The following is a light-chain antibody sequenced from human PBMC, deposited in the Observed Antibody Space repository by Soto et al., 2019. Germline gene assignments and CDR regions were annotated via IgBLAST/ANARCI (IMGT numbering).Light chain of an antibody. V-gene: IGKV3-20*01. J-gene: IGKJ2*01. CDR1: QSVSSIY. Sequence: EIVLTQSPGTLSLSPGERATLSCRASQSVSSIYLAWYQQKPGQAPRLLIYGVSSRAIGIPDRFSGSGSGTDFTLTISTQEPEDLAVYYCQQYAISPRTFGQGTKLEIK. CDR2: GVS. CDR3: QQYAISPRT.